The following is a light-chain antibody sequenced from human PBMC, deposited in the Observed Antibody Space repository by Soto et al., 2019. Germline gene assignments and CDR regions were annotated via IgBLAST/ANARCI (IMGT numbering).Light chain of an antibody. CDR3: QNYDSGPLT. V-gene: IGKV1-27*01. Sequence: DIQMTQSPSSLSASVGDRVTITCRASQGINNFVAWYQQKPGEVPKLLIYAASTLQSGVPSRFSGSGFGTDFVLTISSLEPEDVATYYCQNYDSGPLTFGGGTRVEIK. CDR2: AAS. CDR1: QGINNF. J-gene: IGKJ4*01.